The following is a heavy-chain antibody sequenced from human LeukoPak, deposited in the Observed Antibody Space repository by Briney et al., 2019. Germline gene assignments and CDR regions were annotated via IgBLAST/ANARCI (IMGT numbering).Heavy chain of an antibody. CDR3: ARVPVMTTVPYYYYYMDV. CDR2: ISSSSSTI. CDR1: GFTFSSYS. J-gene: IGHJ6*03. V-gene: IGHV3-48*01. Sequence: RTGGSLRLSCAASGFTFSSYSMNWVRQAPGKGLEWVSYISSSSSTIYYADSVKGRFTISRDNAKNSLYLQMNSLRAEDTAVYYCARVPVMTTVPYYYYYMDVWGKGTTVTVSS. D-gene: IGHD4-17*01.